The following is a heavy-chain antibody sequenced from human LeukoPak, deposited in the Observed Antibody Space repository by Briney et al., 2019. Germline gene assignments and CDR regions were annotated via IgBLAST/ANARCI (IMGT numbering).Heavy chain of an antibody. V-gene: IGHV3-23*01. Sequence: PGGSLRLSCTASGFTLSSYEMSWIRQAPGKGLEWVSSIDYSGGSTYYADSVKGRFTISRDNTKNSLYLQMNSLRAEDTAVYYCARGNSIAARPDDAFDIWGQGTMVTVSS. CDR3: ARGNSIAARPDDAFDI. J-gene: IGHJ3*02. CDR1: GFTLSSYE. CDR2: IDYSGGST. D-gene: IGHD6-6*01.